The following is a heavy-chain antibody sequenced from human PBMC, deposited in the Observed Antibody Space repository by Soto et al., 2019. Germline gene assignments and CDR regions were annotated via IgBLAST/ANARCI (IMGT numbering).Heavy chain of an antibody. Sequence: GGSLRLSCAASGFTFSSYAMHWVRQAPGKGLEWVAVISYDGSNKYYADSVKGRFTISRDNSKNTLYLQMNSLRAEDTAVYYCARDPAAWQQLDRRGFDYWGQGTLVTVSS. V-gene: IGHV3-30-3*01. J-gene: IGHJ4*02. CDR1: GFTFSSYA. CDR3: ARDPAAWQQLDRRGFDY. D-gene: IGHD6-13*01. CDR2: ISYDGSNK.